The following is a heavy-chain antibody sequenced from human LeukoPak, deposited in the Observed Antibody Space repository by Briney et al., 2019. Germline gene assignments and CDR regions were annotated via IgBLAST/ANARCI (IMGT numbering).Heavy chain of an antibody. CDR2: INHSGST. V-gene: IGHV4-34*01. CDR3: ARGHNGYDSLYYYYMDV. J-gene: IGHJ6*03. D-gene: IGHD5-12*01. CDR1: GGSFSGCY. Sequence: PSETLSLTCAVYGGSFSGCYWSWIRQPPGKGLEWIGEINHSGSTNYNPSLKSRVTISVDTSKNQFSLKLSSVTAADTAVYYCARGHNGYDSLYYYYMDVWGKGTTVTVSS.